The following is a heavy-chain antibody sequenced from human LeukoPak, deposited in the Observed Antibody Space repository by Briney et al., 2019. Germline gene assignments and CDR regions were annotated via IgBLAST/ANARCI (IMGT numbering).Heavy chain of an antibody. V-gene: IGHV3-30-3*01. D-gene: IGHD5-18*01. CDR1: GFTFSSYA. J-gene: IGHJ6*04. Sequence: GGSLRLSCAASGFTFSSYAMHWVRQAPGKGLEWVAVISYDGSNKYYADSVKGRFTISRDNSKNTLYLQMNSLRAEDTAVYYCAKGRGYSYGLEYYYYYGMDVWGKGTTVTVSS. CDR3: AKGRGYSYGLEYYYYYGMDV. CDR2: ISYDGSNK.